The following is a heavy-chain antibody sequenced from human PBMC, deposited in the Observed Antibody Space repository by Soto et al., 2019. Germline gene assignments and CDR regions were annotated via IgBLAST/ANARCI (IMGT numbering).Heavy chain of an antibody. Sequence: GGSLRLSCAASGFTFSSYAMTWGRQAPGKGLEWVSTISGNGGYTYYSDSVRGRFTISRDNSKKTLYLQMDSLRADDTAVFYCAKGKANTVFGVDTLFDYWGQGTQVTVSS. CDR2: ISGNGGYT. J-gene: IGHJ4*02. CDR1: GFTFSSYA. D-gene: IGHD3-3*01. CDR3: AKGKANTVFGVDTLFDY. V-gene: IGHV3-23*01.